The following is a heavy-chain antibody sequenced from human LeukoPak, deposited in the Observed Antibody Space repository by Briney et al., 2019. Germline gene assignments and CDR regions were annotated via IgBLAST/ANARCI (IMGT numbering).Heavy chain of an antibody. CDR2: ISSSGGST. Sequence: GGSLRLTCAASGFTFISYAMSWVSQAPEKGLEWVSGISSSGGSTYYADPVKCRFTISRDNSINTLYLQMNSLRAEDTAVYYCAKGYGSVPYWGQGTLVTVSS. D-gene: IGHD3-10*01. CDR3: AKGYGSVPY. J-gene: IGHJ4*02. CDR1: GFTFISYA. V-gene: IGHV3-23*01.